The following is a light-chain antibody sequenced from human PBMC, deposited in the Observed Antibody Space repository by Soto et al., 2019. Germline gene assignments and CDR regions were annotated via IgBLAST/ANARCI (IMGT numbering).Light chain of an antibody. V-gene: IGKV2-28*01. CDR2: AGS. J-gene: IGKJ1*01. CDR3: MQALQTPT. Sequence: DVVMTQTPLSLSVPAGQPASISLKSSQSLLHITGETFLFWYLQKPGQSPQVLIYAGSNRASGVPDRFSGSGSGTDFTLKISRVEAEDVGVYYCMQALQTPTFGQGTKVDI. CDR1: QSLLHITGETF.